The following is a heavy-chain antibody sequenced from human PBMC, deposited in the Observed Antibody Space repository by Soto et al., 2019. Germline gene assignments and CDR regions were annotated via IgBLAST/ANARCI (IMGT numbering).Heavy chain of an antibody. CDR2: IFSSGTT. CDR3: ARGPRGQLSGMDV. J-gene: IGHJ6*02. Sequence: SETLSLTCTVTDGSINSYYWSWVRQPAGKGLEWIGRIFSSGTTDYNPSLKRRVTMSIDTSKNQLSLRLRSVTAADTAVYYCARGPRGQLSGMDVWGQGTTVTVAS. D-gene: IGHD6-13*01. V-gene: IGHV4-4*07. CDR1: DGSINSYY.